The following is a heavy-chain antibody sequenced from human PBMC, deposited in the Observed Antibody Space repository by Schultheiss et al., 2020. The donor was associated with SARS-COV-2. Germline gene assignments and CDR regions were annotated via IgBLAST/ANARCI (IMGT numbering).Heavy chain of an antibody. D-gene: IGHD2-2*01. J-gene: IGHJ5*02. Sequence: SVKVSCEASGFTFTNYGLSWVRQAPGQGLEWMGGIIPIFGTANYAQKFQGRVTITADKSTSTAYMELSSLRSEDTAVYYCARMGLGYCSSTSCSLFDPWGQGTLVTVSS. CDR3: ARMGLGYCSSTSCSLFDP. CDR2: IIPIFGTA. CDR1: GFTFTNYG. V-gene: IGHV1-69*06.